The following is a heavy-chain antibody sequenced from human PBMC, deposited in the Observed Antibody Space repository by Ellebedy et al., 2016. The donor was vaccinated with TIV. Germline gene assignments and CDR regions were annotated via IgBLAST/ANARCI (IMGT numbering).Heavy chain of an antibody. V-gene: IGHV3-21*01. CDR1: GFIFSNYS. Sequence: PGGSLRLSCSGSGFIFSNYSMNWVRQAPGKGLEWVASITASSSNMFYADSVKGRFTISRDNAKNSLYLQMNSLRAEDTAVHYCSRGIAAVMYWGQGTLVTVS. CDR3: SRGIAAVMY. J-gene: IGHJ4*02. CDR2: ITASSSNM. D-gene: IGHD6-13*01.